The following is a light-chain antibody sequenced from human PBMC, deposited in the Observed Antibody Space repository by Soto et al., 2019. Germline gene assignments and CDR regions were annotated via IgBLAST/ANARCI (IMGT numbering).Light chain of an antibody. CDR3: SSYAGSNIYV. J-gene: IGLJ1*01. CDR2: EIN. Sequence: QSVLTQPPSASGSPGRSVTITCTGTSSDVGAFNYVSWYQQHPGKAPKLIIFEINKRPSGVPDRFSGSKSGNTASLTVSGLQAEDEAEYYCSSYAGSNIYVFGGGTKVTVL. V-gene: IGLV2-8*01. CDR1: SSDVGAFNY.